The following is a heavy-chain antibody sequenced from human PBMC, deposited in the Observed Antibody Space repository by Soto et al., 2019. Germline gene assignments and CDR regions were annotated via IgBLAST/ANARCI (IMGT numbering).Heavy chain of an antibody. Sequence: QVQLVQSGAEVKKPGSSVKVSCKASGGTFSSYAISWVRQAPGQGLKWMGGIIPIFGTANYAQKFQGRVTITADESTSTAYMELSRLRSEDTAVYYCARGEGVAVAGTYYYYGMDVWGQGTTVTVSS. V-gene: IGHV1-69*01. CDR2: IIPIFGTA. J-gene: IGHJ6*02. CDR1: GGTFSSYA. D-gene: IGHD6-19*01. CDR3: ARGEGVAVAGTYYYYGMDV.